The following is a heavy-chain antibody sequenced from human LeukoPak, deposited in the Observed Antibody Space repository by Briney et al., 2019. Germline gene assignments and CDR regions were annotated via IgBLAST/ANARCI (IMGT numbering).Heavy chain of an antibody. J-gene: IGHJ4*02. D-gene: IGHD3-22*01. Sequence: GSLRLSCAASGFTFSSYAMDWVRQAPGKGLEWVSAISGSGGSTYYADSVKGRFTISRDNSKNTLYLQMSSLRAEDTAVYYCARGGYDSSGYYQYYFDYWGQGTLVTVSS. V-gene: IGHV3-23*01. CDR3: ARGGYDSSGYYQYYFDY. CDR1: GFTFSSYA. CDR2: ISGSGGST.